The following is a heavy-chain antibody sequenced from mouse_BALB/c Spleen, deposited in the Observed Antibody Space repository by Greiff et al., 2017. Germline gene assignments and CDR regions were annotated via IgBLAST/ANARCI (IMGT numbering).Heavy chain of an antibody. Sequence: VQLQQSGPGLVKPSQSLSLTCTVTGYSITSDYAWNWIRQFPGNKLEWMGYISYSGSTSYNPSLKSRISITRDTSKNQFFLQLNSVTTEDTATYYCARSRTGTWCAYWGQGTLVTVSA. J-gene: IGHJ3*01. CDR2: ISYSGST. CDR3: ARSRTGTWCAY. D-gene: IGHD4-1*01. V-gene: IGHV3-2*02. CDR1: GYSITSDYA.